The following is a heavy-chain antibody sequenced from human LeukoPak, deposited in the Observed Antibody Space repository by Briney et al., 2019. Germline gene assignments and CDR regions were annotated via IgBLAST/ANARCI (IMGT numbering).Heavy chain of an antibody. J-gene: IGHJ6*02. D-gene: IGHD6-19*01. CDR1: GFTFSSYA. CDR3: ARDRAVAGSGLYYYYYGMDV. CDR2: ISYDGSNK. V-gene: IGHV3-30-3*01. Sequence: GGSLRLSCAASGFTFSSYAMHWVRQAPGKGLEWVAVISYDGSNKYYADSVKGRFTISRDNSKNTLYLQMNSLRAEDTAVYYCARDRAVAGSGLYYYYYGMDVWGQGTTVTVSS.